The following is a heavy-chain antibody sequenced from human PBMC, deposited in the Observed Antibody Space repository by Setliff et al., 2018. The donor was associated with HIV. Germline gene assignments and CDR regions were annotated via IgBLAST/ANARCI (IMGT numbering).Heavy chain of an antibody. CDR3: SRAAYDAVDWLDP. D-gene: IGHD1-1*01. Sequence: SSETLSLTCTVSGGTINRSGYYWGWIRQPPGKGLEWIGSIYYSGSTYYNPSFNSRVTISVDTSKNQFSLRLTSVTAADTAVYYCSRAAYDAVDWLDPWGQGTLVTVSS. CDR1: GGTINRSGYY. J-gene: IGHJ5*02. CDR2: IYYSGST. V-gene: IGHV4-39*01.